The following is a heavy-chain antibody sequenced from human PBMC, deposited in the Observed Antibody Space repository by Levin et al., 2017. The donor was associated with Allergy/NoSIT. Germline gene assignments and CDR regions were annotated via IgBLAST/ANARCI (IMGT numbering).Heavy chain of an antibody. V-gene: IGHV4-59*01. CDR1: GGSISSYY. D-gene: IGHD2-15*01. Sequence: KASETLSLTCTISGGSISSYYWTWIRQPPGKGLEWMGYVYYTGTTNYNPSLKSRVTISVDTSKNQFSLKLTSVTAAATAIYYCARETLSPPTGGPPRVDYYVDSWGQGTLVTVSS. CDR2: VYYTGTT. CDR3: ARETLSPPTGGPPRVDYYVDS. J-gene: IGHJ4*02.